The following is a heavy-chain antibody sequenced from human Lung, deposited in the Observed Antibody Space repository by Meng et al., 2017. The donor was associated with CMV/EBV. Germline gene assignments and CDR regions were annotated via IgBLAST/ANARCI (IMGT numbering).Heavy chain of an antibody. D-gene: IGHD3-10*01. V-gene: IGHV3-30*04. CDR1: GFTFSSYA. Sequence: GGSXRLXCAASGFTFSSYAMHWVRQAPGKGLEWVAVISYDGSNKYYADSVKGRFTISRDNSKNTLYLQMNSLRAEDTAVYYCATTMVRGLGAFDIWGQGTMVTVSS. CDR2: ISYDGSNK. J-gene: IGHJ3*02. CDR3: ATTMVRGLGAFDI.